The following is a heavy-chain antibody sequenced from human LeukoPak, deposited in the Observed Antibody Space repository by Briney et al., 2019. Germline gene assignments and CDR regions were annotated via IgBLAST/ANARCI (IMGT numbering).Heavy chain of an antibody. J-gene: IGHJ4*02. D-gene: IGHD1-1*01. V-gene: IGHV3-48*01. CDR2: ISPRSETM. Sequence: GGSLRLSCAASGFAFRDRGMIWVRQAPGKGQEWLSYISPRSETMHYADSVKDRFSISRDDARNSLYLQLSSLRAEDTAVYSCASVDGPTVETMYFDFWGQGAPVTVSS. CDR3: ASVDGPTVETMYFDF. CDR1: GFAFRDRG.